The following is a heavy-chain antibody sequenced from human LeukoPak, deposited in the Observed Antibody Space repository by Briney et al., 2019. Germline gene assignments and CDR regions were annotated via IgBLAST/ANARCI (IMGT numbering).Heavy chain of an antibody. J-gene: IGHJ4*02. D-gene: IGHD3-16*01. Sequence: SETLSLTCTVSGASISSYYWSWIRQPPGKGLEWIGYIYDSGKTNYNASLISRVTISVDTSKNQFSLKLTSVTPADTAVYYCARGGGTLDFWGQGTLVTVSS. V-gene: IGHV4-59*01. CDR1: GASISSYY. CDR2: IYDSGKT. CDR3: ARGGGTLDF.